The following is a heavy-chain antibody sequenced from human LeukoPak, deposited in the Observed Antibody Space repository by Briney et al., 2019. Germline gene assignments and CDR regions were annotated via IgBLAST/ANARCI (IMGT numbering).Heavy chain of an antibody. CDR1: GGTFSSYA. V-gene: IGHV1-69*04. Sequence: ASVKVSCKASGGTFSSYAISWVRQAPGQGLEWMGRIIPILGIANYAQKFQGRVTITADKSTSTAYMELSSLRSEDTAVYYCASGGFDWLSPYLDYWGQGTLVTVSS. J-gene: IGHJ4*02. CDR3: ASGGFDWLSPYLDY. CDR2: IIPILGIA. D-gene: IGHD3-9*01.